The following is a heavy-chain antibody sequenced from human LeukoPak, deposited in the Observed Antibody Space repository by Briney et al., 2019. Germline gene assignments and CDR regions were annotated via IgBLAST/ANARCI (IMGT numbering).Heavy chain of an antibody. CDR3: TRVGYIDEGIDY. Sequence: GGSLRLSCAASEFDFSSHAMTWVRQAPGKGLEWVANIKQDGSKKSYVDSVKGRFTISRDNAKNSLYLQMNSLRAEDTAIYYCTRVGYIDEGIDYWGQGTLVTVSS. V-gene: IGHV3-7*04. J-gene: IGHJ4*02. D-gene: IGHD5-24*01. CDR2: IKQDGSKK. CDR1: EFDFSSHA.